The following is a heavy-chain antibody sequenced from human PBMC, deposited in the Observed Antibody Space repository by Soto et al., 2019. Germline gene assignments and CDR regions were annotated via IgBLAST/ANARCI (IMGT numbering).Heavy chain of an antibody. D-gene: IGHD3-22*01. Sequence: SETLSLTCTFSGGSIISSSYYWGWIRQPPGKGLEWIGSIYYSGSTYYNPSLKSRVTISVDTSKNQFSLKLSSVTAADTAVYYCARRLYYDSSGFEGGGMDVWGQGTTVTVSS. CDR1: GGSIISSSYY. CDR3: ARRLYYDSSGFEGGGMDV. CDR2: IYYSGST. V-gene: IGHV4-39*01. J-gene: IGHJ6*02.